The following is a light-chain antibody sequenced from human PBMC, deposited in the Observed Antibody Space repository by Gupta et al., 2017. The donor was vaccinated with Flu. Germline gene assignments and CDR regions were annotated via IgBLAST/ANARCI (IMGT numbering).Light chain of an antibody. CDR1: QMVRSNY. J-gene: IGKJ3*01. V-gene: IGKV3-20*01. CDR2: GAS. CDR3: HHYRCSPYT. Sequence: EIVLTQSTGTLSLSTGERDTLSCRASQMVRSNYLAWYQQKPGQAPRLLIFGASSRATGLPGRFSGSGYWTDFTLTITRLEAEDFAVYYCHHYRCSPYTFGHGTSVDIK.